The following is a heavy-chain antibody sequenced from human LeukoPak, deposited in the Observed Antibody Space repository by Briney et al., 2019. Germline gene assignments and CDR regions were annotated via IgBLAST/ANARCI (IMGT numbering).Heavy chain of an antibody. CDR3: ARGESKRYSGYDYYVMDV. D-gene: IGHD5-12*01. CDR2: INYSGST. CDR1: GGSISSYY. J-gene: IGHJ6*02. Sequence: SETLSLTCTVSGGSISSYYWSWLRRPPGKGLEWIGYINYSGSTNYNPSLKRRVTISVDTSKNQFSLKVSSVTAADTAVYYCARGESKRYSGYDYYVMDVWGQGTTVTVSS. V-gene: IGHV4-59*01.